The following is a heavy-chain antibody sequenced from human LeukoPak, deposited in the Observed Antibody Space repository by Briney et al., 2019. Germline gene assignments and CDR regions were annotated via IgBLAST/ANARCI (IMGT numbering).Heavy chain of an antibody. V-gene: IGHV3-11*04. CDR3: AREGSSWYFVGYYYYMDV. CDR2: ISSSGSTI. Sequence: GGPLRLSCAASGFTFSDYYMSWIRQAPGKGLEWVSYISSSGSTIYYADSVKGRFTISRDNANISMYLQMNSLRAEDTAVYYCAREGSSWYFVGYYYYMDVWGKGTTVTVS. J-gene: IGHJ6*03. CDR1: GFTFSDYY. D-gene: IGHD6-13*01.